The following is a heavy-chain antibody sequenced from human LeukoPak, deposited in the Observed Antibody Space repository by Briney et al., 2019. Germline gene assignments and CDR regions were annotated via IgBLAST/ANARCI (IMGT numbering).Heavy chain of an antibody. CDR2: ISYDGSNK. J-gene: IGHJ6*02. V-gene: IGHV3-30*03. CDR3: ATETPHTGYGMDV. Sequence: GGSLRLSCAASGFTFSSYAMHWVRQAPGKGLEWVAIISYDGSNKYYADSVRGRFTISRDNSKNTLYLQMNSLRAEDTAVYYCATETPHTGYGMDVWGQGTTVTVSS. CDR1: GFTFSSYA. D-gene: IGHD2-15*01.